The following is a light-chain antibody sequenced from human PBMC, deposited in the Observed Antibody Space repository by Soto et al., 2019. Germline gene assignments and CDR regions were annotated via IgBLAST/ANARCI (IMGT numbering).Light chain of an antibody. CDR2: GNN. Sequence: QSVLTQAPSASGTPGQRVTITCSGGSSNIGSNPVSWYQQVPGRAPNLLIYGNNKRPSGVSDRFSDSQSGTSASLAISGLQSEDEADYYCAAWDDSLFGYVFGAGTKVTVL. CDR1: SSNIGSNP. CDR3: AAWDDSLFGYV. V-gene: IGLV1-44*01. J-gene: IGLJ1*01.